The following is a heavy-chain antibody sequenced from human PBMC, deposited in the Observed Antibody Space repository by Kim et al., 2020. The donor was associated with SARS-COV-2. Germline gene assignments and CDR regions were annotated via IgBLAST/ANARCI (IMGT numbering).Heavy chain of an antibody. D-gene: IGHD3-22*01. J-gene: IGHJ4*02. CDR2: ISSSSSYT. Sequence: GGSLRLSCAASGFTFSDYYMSWIRQAPGKGLEWVSYISSSSSYTNYADSVKGRFTISRDNAKNSLYLQMNSLRAEDTAVYYCARGLWYYYDSSCYGYWGQGTLVTVSS. V-gene: IGHV3-11*06. CDR3: ARGLWYYYDSSCYGY. CDR1: GFTFSDYY.